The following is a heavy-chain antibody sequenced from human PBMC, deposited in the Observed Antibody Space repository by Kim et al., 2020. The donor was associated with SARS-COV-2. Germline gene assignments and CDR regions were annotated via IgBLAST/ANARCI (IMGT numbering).Heavy chain of an antibody. D-gene: IGHD5-12*01. J-gene: IGHJ4*01. V-gene: IGHV3-30*18. Sequence: GGSLRLSCAASGFTFSSYGMHWVRQAPGKGLEWVAVISYDGSNKYYADSVKGRFTISRDNSKNTLYLQMNSLRAEDTAVYYCAKGVRTHASGYSGYDLD. CDR1: GFTFSSYG. CDR2: ISYDGSNK. CDR3: AKGVRTHASGYSGYDLD.